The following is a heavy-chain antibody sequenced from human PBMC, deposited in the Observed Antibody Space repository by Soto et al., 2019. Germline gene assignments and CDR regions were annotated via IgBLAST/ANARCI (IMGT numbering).Heavy chain of an antibody. D-gene: IGHD3-10*01. Sequence: EVQLLESGGGLVQPGGSLRLSCVTSGFPFSSHALNWVRQAPGKGLEWVSTISGSGANTYYADSVKGRFTISRDKSKSTLFLQMNNLRAEDTAVYYCAKETGLGRTNWFDPWGQGTPVTVSS. CDR3: AKETGLGRTNWFDP. CDR2: ISGSGANT. CDR1: GFPFSSHA. V-gene: IGHV3-23*01. J-gene: IGHJ5*02.